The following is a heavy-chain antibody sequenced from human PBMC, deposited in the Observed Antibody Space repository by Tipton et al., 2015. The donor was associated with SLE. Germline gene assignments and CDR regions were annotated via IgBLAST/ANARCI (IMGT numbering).Heavy chain of an antibody. CDR2: IYYSGST. D-gene: IGHD3-16*01. CDR1: GGSISSHY. J-gene: IGHJ2*01. V-gene: IGHV4-59*11. CDR3: AREVVYDYVWGDLWYFDL. Sequence: LRLSCTVSGGSISSHYWSWIRQPPGKGLEWIGYIYYSGSTNYNPSLKSRVTISVDTSKNQFSLKLSSVTAADTAVYYCAREVVYDYVWGDLWYFDLWGRGTLVTVSS.